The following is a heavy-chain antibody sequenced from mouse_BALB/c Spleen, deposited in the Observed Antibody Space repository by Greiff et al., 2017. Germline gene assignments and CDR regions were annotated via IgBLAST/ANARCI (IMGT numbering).Heavy chain of an antibody. Sequence: EVKLVESGGGLVQPGGSRKLSCAASGFTFSSFGMHWVRKAPEKGLEWVAYISSGSSTIYYADTVKGRFTISRDNPKNTLFLQMTSLRSEDTAMYYCARSYYGNYGAMDYWGQGTSVTVSS. V-gene: IGHV5-17*02. CDR3: ARSYYGNYGAMDY. CDR1: GFTFSSFG. D-gene: IGHD2-10*01. J-gene: IGHJ4*01. CDR2: ISSGSSTI.